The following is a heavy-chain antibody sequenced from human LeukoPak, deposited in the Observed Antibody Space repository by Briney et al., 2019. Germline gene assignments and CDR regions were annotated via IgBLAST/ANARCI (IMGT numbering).Heavy chain of an antibody. Sequence: GGSLRLSCAASGFTFDDYAMHWVRQAPGKGLEWVSGISWNSGSIGYADSVKGRFTISRDNAKNSLYLQMNSLRAEDMALYYCAKGYCSSTSCYPFDYWGQGTLVTVFS. D-gene: IGHD2-2*01. CDR1: GFTFDDYA. CDR2: ISWNSGSI. V-gene: IGHV3-9*03. CDR3: AKGYCSSTSCYPFDY. J-gene: IGHJ4*02.